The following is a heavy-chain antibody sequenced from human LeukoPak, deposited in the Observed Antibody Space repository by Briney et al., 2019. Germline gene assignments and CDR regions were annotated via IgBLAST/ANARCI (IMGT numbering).Heavy chain of an antibody. Sequence: PGGSLRLSCAAYGFTFSSYSMNWVRQAPGKGLEWVSSISSSSSYIYYADSVKGRFTISRDNAKNSLYLQMNSLRAEDTAVYYCARVFGERKYYFDYWGQGTLVTVSS. CDR2: ISSSSSYI. CDR3: ARVFGERKYYFDY. V-gene: IGHV3-21*04. J-gene: IGHJ4*02. CDR1: GFTFSSYS. D-gene: IGHD4-17*01.